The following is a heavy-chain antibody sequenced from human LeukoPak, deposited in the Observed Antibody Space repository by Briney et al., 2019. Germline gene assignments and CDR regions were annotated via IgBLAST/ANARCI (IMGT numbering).Heavy chain of an antibody. Sequence: GGSLRLSCTASGFTFSRYAMHWVRQAPGKGLEYVSAISSNGGSTYYADSVKGRFTISRDNSRNTLHLQMSSLRVEDTAVYYCVKDSSSGSYFDYWGQGTLVTVSS. CDR2: ISSNGGST. CDR3: VKDSSSGSYFDY. D-gene: IGHD3-10*01. J-gene: IGHJ4*02. V-gene: IGHV3-64D*06. CDR1: GFTFSRYA.